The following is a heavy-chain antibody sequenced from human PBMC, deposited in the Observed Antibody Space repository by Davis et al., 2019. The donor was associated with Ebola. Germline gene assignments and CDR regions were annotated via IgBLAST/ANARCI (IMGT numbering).Heavy chain of an antibody. V-gene: IGHV3-23*01. J-gene: IGHJ5*02. D-gene: IGHD3-3*01. Sequence: GGSLRLSCAASGFTFSSYAMTWVRQAPGKGLEWVSAISGSGGTTYYADSVKGRFTNSRDNSKNTLYLQMNSLRAEDTAVYYCARQDITIFDNWFDPWGQGTLVTVSS. CDR1: GFTFSSYA. CDR3: ARQDITIFDNWFDP. CDR2: ISGSGGTT.